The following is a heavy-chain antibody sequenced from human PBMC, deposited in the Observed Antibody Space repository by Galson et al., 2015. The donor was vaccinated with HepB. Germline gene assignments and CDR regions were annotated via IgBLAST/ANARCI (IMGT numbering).Heavy chain of an antibody. V-gene: IGHV2-5*02. J-gene: IGHJ5*02. CDR1: GFSLSTSGVG. Sequence: PALVKPTQTLTLPCTFSGFSLSTSGVGVGWIRQPPGKALEWLALIYWDDDKRYSPSLKSRLTITKDTSKNQVVLTMTNMDPVDTATYYCAHVDNWNYGLGFDPWGQGTLVTVSS. CDR2: IYWDDDK. CDR3: AHVDNWNYGLGFDP. D-gene: IGHD1-7*01.